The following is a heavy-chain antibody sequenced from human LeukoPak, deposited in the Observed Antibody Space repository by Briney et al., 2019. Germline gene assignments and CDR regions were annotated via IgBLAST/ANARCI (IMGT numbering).Heavy chain of an antibody. Sequence: KLGESLKISCKASGYSFTNYWIGWVRQLPGKGLEWMGIIYPGDSDTRYSPSFQGQVTMSADKSISTAYLHWSSLKASDTAMYYCARHGDLDIVATINPNWFDPWGQGTQVTVSS. V-gene: IGHV5-51*01. D-gene: IGHD5-12*01. CDR2: IYPGDSDT. J-gene: IGHJ5*02. CDR1: GYSFTNYW. CDR3: ARHGDLDIVATINPNWFDP.